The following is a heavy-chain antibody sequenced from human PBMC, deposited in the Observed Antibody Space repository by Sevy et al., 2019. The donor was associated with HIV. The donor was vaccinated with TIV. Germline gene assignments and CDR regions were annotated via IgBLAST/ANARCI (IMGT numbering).Heavy chain of an antibody. CDR3: ARARSSSSWYERGYYFDY. V-gene: IGHV1-18*01. Sequence: AAVKVSCKASGYTFTSYGISWVGQAPGQGLEWMGWISAYNGNTNYAQKLQGRVTMTTDTSTSTACMELRSLRSDDTAVYYCARARSSSSWYERGYYFDYWGQGTLVTVSS. D-gene: IGHD6-13*01. CDR2: ISAYNGNT. J-gene: IGHJ4*02. CDR1: GYTFTSYG.